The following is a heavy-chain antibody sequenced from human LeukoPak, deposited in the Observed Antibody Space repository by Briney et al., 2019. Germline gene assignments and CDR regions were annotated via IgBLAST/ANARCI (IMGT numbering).Heavy chain of an antibody. D-gene: IGHD6-19*01. CDR2: INPNSGGT. Sequence: ASVKVSCKASGYTFTGYYMHWVRQAPGQGLEWMGWINPNSGGTNYAQKFQGRVTMTRDTSISTAYMELSRLRSDDTAVYYCARVAVAGTGYYYYYMDVWGKGTTVTVSS. CDR3: ARVAVAGTGYYYYYMDV. V-gene: IGHV1-2*02. J-gene: IGHJ6*03. CDR1: GYTFTGYY.